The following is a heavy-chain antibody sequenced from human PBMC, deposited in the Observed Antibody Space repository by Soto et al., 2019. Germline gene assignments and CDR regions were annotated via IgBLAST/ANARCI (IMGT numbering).Heavy chain of an antibody. CDR3: ASGGVAGGFFDY. Sequence: ASVKVSCKASGYTFSGYYIHWVRQAPGQGLAWMGWISPNSGDTNYAQKFQGRVTMTRDTSISTAYMELSGLRSDDTAVYYCASGGVAGGFFDYWGQGTTVTVSS. CDR1: GYTFSGYY. D-gene: IGHD3-10*01. CDR2: ISPNSGDT. V-gene: IGHV1-2*02. J-gene: IGHJ4*02.